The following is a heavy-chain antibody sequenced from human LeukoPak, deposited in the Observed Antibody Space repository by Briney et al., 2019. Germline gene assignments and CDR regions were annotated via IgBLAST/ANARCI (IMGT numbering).Heavy chain of an antibody. CDR1: GGSISSGGYY. J-gene: IGHJ6*03. Sequence: SQTLSLTSTVSGGSISSGGYYWSWIRQHPGKGLEWIGYIYYSGSTYYNPSLKSRVTISVDTSKSHFSLKLSSVTAADTAVYYCARTPDNHYYYMDVWGKGTTVTVSS. D-gene: IGHD3-22*01. V-gene: IGHV4-31*03. CDR3: ARTPDNHYYYMDV. CDR2: IYYSGST.